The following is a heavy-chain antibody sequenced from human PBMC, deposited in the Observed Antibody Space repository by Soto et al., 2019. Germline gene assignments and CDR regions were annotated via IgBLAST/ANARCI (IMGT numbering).Heavy chain of an antibody. CDR2: INPSGGST. D-gene: IGHD5-18*01. CDR3: ARAPVTDTAMVMGYYYYMDV. J-gene: IGHJ6*03. CDR1: GYTSTSYY. V-gene: IGHV1-46*03. Sequence: VASVKVSCKASGYTSTSYYMHWVRQAPGQGLEWMGIINPSGGSTSYAQKFQGRVTMTRDTSTSTVYMELSSLRSEDTAVYYCARAPVTDTAMVMGYYYYMDVWGKGTTVTVSS.